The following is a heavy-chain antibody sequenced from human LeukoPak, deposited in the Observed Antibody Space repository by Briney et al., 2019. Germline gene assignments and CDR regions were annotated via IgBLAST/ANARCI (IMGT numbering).Heavy chain of an antibody. Sequence: KSGGSLRLSCSASGFTFSNFALHWVRQAPGKGLEWVGRIKRKTDGGTADYAAPVKGRFTISRDDSKNTLYLQMNSLKTEDTAMYYCSTALTWERTLNFDCWGQGTLVTVSS. J-gene: IGHJ4*02. CDR2: IKRKTDGGTA. D-gene: IGHD1-26*01. CDR3: STALTWERTLNFDC. CDR1: GFTFSNFA. V-gene: IGHV3-15*01.